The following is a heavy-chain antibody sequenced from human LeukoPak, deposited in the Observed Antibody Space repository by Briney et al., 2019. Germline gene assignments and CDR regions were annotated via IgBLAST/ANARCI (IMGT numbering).Heavy chain of an antibody. D-gene: IGHD6-6*01. CDR1: GFTFDDYA. CDR3: AKDLTASSYSSSPAFDY. CDR2: ISWNSGSI. Sequence: QPGRSLRLSCAASGFTFDDYAMHWVRQAPGKGLEWVSGISWNSGSIGYADSVKGRFTISRDNAKNSLYLQMNSLRAEDMALYYCAKDLTASSYSSSPAFDYWGQGTLVTVSS. J-gene: IGHJ4*02. V-gene: IGHV3-9*03.